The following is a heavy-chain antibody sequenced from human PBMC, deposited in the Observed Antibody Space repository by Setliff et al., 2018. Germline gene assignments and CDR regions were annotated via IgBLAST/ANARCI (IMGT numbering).Heavy chain of an antibody. Sequence: SETLSLTCAAYGGTFSDYYWTWIRQPPGKGLEWIGEINHDGNNNNHPSVHYSPSLKSRVTISIDKSKNQFSLSLTSVTAADTAVYYCAKGDGGYPSDSWGQGILVTVSS. CDR1: GGTFSDYY. J-gene: IGHJ4*02. D-gene: IGHD2-15*01. V-gene: IGHV4-34*01. CDR3: AKGDGGYPSDS. CDR2: INHDGNN.